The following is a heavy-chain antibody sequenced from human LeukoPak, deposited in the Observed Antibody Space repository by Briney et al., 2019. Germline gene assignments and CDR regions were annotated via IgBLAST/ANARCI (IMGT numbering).Heavy chain of an antibody. Sequence: GGSLRLSCAASGLTFTDYAMSWVRQASGKGLEWISSISRASENTLHADSVKGRFTVSRDNSKNTLYLQMSSLSAADTAIYYCARQLYSNGYRWFDPWGQGTLVTVSS. CDR2: ISRASENT. CDR1: GLTFTDYA. D-gene: IGHD3-22*01. CDR3: ARQLYSNGYRWFDP. J-gene: IGHJ5*02. V-gene: IGHV3-23*01.